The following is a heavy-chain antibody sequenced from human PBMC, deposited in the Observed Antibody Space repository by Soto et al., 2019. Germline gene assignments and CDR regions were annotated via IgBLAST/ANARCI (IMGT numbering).Heavy chain of an antibody. CDR2: INPSGGST. CDR3: ARAGGLQQQPNRYYYYGMDV. V-gene: IGHV1-46*01. CDR1: GYTFTSYY. Sequence: ASVKVSCKASGYTFTSYYMHWVRQAPGQGLEWMGIINPSGGSTSYAQKFQGRVTMTRDTSTSTVYMELSSLRSEGTAVYYCARAGGLQQQPNRYYYYGMDVWGQGTTVTVSS. D-gene: IGHD6-13*01. J-gene: IGHJ6*02.